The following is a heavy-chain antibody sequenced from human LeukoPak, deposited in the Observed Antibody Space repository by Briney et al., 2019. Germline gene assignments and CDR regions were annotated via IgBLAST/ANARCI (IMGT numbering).Heavy chain of an antibody. D-gene: IGHD3-10*01. CDR3: ARRRGLDAFDI. J-gene: IGHJ3*02. Sequence: SGGSLRLSCAASGFTFDDYAMHWVRQAPGKGLEWVSGISWNSGSIGYADSVKGRFTISRDNAKNSPYLQMNSLRAEDMALYYCARRRGLDAFDIWGQGTMVTVSS. CDR1: GFTFDDYA. CDR2: ISWNSGSI. V-gene: IGHV3-9*03.